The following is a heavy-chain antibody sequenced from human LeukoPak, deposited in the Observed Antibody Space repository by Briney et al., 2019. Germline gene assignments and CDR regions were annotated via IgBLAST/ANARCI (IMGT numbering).Heavy chain of an antibody. CDR1: GFTFDDYG. Sequence: GGSLRLSCAASGFTFDDYGMTWVRQAPGKGLEWVSGINWNGGNTGYADSVKGRFTISRDNAQNSLYLQMNSLRAEDTALYYCARVASNDDFDYWDQGTLVTVSS. CDR3: ARVASNDDFDY. CDR2: INWNGGNT. J-gene: IGHJ4*02. V-gene: IGHV3-20*04. D-gene: IGHD4-11*01.